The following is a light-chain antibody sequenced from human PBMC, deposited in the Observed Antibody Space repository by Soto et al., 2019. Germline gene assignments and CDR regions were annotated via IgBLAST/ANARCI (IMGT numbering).Light chain of an antibody. V-gene: IGLV1-44*01. CDR3: AAWDDSLNGLFD. CDR2: NSN. J-gene: IGLJ1*01. CDR1: SSNIGSNI. Sequence: QSVLTQPPSASGTPGQRVTISCSGSSSNIGSNIVNWYQQLPGTAPKLLIYNSNQRPSGVPDRFSGSKSGTSASLAISGLQSEDEADYYCAAWDDSLNGLFDFGTGTKVTVL.